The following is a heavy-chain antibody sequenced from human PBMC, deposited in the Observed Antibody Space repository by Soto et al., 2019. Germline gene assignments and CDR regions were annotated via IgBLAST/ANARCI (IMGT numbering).Heavy chain of an antibody. J-gene: IGHJ6*02. CDR3: AIDAMTTVIPYYYYFGMDV. Sequence: QVQLQESGPGLVKPSETLSLTCTVSGGSISTYFWSWIRQPPGKGLEWIGYIYYSGSTNYNPSLTCRVTISVDTSKNQFSLKRSSVTAADTAVYYCAIDAMTTVIPYYYYFGMDVWGQATTVTVSS. V-gene: IGHV4-59*01. CDR1: GGSISTYF. CDR2: IYYSGST. D-gene: IGHD4-17*01.